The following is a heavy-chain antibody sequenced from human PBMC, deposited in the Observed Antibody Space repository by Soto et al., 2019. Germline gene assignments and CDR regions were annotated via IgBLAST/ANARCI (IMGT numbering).Heavy chain of an antibody. D-gene: IGHD2-21*02. V-gene: IGHV4-30-4*01. CDR3: ARVAGVAYCGGDCYHFDY. J-gene: IGHJ4*02. Sequence: SETLSLTCSVSGDSFSSDDYYWSWIRQPPGKGLEWIGYISYRVDTYYSPSLKSRVTMSIDTSKNQFSLNVSSVTATDTAVYYCARVAGVAYCGGDCYHFDYWGQGTLVTVSS. CDR1: GDSFSSDDYY. CDR2: ISYRVDT.